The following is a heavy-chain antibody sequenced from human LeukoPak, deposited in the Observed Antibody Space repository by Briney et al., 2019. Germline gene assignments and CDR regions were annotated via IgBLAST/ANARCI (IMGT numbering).Heavy chain of an antibody. J-gene: IGHJ3*02. V-gene: IGHV3-15*01. CDR3: ARSTRAGAAPAGFDI. CDR1: GFTFSNAW. D-gene: IGHD2-2*01. Sequence: GGSLRLSCAASGFTFSNAWMSWVRQAPGKGLEWVGRIKSKTDGGTTDYAAPVKGRFTISRDDSKNTLYLQMNSLKTEDTAVYYCARSTRAGAAPAGFDIWGQGTMVTVSS. CDR2: IKSKTDGGTT.